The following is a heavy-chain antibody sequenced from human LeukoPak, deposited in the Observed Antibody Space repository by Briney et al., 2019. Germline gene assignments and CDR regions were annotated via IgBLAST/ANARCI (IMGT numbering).Heavy chain of an antibody. CDR1: GYTFTSYD. V-gene: IGHV1-8*01. CDR3: ARVGSSWYNYFDP. Sequence: ASVKVSCKASGYTFTSYDINWVRQATGQGLEWMGWMHPNTGNTAYAQKFQGRVTMTRNTSTRTAYMELNSLTSDDTALYYCARVGSSWYNYFDPWGQGTLVSVSS. CDR2: MHPNTGNT. D-gene: IGHD6-13*01. J-gene: IGHJ5*02.